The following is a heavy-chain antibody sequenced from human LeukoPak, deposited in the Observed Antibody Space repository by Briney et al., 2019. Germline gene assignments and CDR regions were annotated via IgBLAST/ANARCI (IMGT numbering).Heavy chain of an antibody. V-gene: IGHV3-21*01. Sequence: GGSLRLSCAASGFPFNTYTMNWVRQAPGKGLEWVSSIDSGSSYIYYADSVKGRFTISRDNAKNSLYLQMNSLRAEDTAVYYCAREGGGGFYNTSGYYYSYYFDYWGQGTLVTVSS. D-gene: IGHD3-22*01. CDR1: GFPFNTYT. CDR2: IDSGSSYI. J-gene: IGHJ4*02. CDR3: AREGGGGFYNTSGYYYSYYFDY.